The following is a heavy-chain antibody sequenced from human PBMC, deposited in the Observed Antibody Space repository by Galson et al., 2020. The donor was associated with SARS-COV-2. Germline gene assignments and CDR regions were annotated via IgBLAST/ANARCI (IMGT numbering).Heavy chain of an antibody. D-gene: IGHD1-26*01. Sequence: ASVKVSCKASAYTFTSYGISWVRQDPGQGLEWMGWISNYNGNTNYDQKLQGRVTMTTDKSTNTAYMELRSLRSDDTAVYYCARDSQWELNDYWGQGTLVTVSS. CDR2: ISNYNGNT. CDR1: AYTFTSYG. J-gene: IGHJ4*02. V-gene: IGHV1-18*01. CDR3: ARDSQWELNDY.